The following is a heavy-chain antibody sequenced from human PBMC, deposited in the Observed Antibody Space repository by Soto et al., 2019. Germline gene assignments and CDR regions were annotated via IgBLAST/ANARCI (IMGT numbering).Heavy chain of an antibody. V-gene: IGHV3-30-3*01. Sequence: PGGSLTLSXAASGFTFSSYAMHWVRQAPGKGLEWVAVISYDGSNKYYADSVKGRLTISRDNSKNTLYLQMNSLRAEDTAVYYSAGTPTTKIAARALSDYWGQGTLVTVSS. CDR3: AGTPTTKIAARALSDY. CDR2: ISYDGSNK. J-gene: IGHJ4*02. CDR1: GFTFSSYA. D-gene: IGHD6-6*01.